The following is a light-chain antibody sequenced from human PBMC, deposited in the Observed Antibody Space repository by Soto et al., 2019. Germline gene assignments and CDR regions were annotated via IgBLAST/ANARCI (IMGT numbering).Light chain of an antibody. J-gene: IGLJ1*01. CDR1: SRDVGAYDY. CDR3: QSYDSSLSNYV. CDR2: YVD. V-gene: IGLV2-14*03. Sequence: QSVLTQPASVSGSPGQSITISCTGTSRDVGAYDYVSWYLQYPDKAPQLLIYYVDHRPSGVSSRFSGSKSGTSASLAITGLQAADEADYYCQSYDSSLSNYVFGNGTKVTVL.